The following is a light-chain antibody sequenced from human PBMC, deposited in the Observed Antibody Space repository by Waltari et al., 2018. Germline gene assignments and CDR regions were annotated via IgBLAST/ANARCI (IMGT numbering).Light chain of an antibody. V-gene: IGKV3-20*01. J-gene: IGKJ1*01. CDR1: QSFSRA. Sequence: EIVLTQSPGHLSLSPGERATLSCRASQSFSRALAWYQQKPGQAPRLLSYDASTRAIGIPDRFSGGGSGTDFSLTISRLEPEDFAVYYCQHYVRLPVTFGQGTTVEIK. CDR2: DAS. CDR3: QHYVRLPVT.